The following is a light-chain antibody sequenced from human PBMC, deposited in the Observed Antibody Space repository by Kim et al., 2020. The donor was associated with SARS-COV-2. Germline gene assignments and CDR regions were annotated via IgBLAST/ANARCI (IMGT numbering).Light chain of an antibody. CDR1: QSVSSSY. CDR2: GAS. CDR3: QQYGSSPPLP. J-gene: IGKJ4*01. Sequence: PGERATLSCRASQSVSSSYLAWYQQKPGQAPRLLIYGASSRATGIPDRFSGSGSGTDFTLTISRLEPEDFAVYYCQQYGSSPPLPFGGGTKVDIK. V-gene: IGKV3-20*01.